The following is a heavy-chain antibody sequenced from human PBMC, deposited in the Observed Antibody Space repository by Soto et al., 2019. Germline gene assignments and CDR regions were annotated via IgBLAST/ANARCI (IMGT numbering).Heavy chain of an antibody. Sequence: GGSLILSCAASGFTFSSYGMHWVRQAPGKGLEWVAVTRHDGSNTYYADSVRGRFTISRDNSNKMLYLQMNSLRAEDTAVYYCARDGVGTTTYFGYFDYWGQGTLVTVSS. CDR1: GFTFSSYG. CDR2: TRHDGSNT. J-gene: IGHJ4*02. CDR3: ARDGVGTTTYFGYFDY. V-gene: IGHV3-33*01. D-gene: IGHD1-26*01.